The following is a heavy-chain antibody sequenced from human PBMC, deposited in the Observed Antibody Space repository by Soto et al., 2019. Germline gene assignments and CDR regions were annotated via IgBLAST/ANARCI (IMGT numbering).Heavy chain of an antibody. D-gene: IGHD6-6*01. CDR2: IYYSGST. Sequence: QVQLQESGPGLVKPSETLSLTCTVSGGSISSYYWSWIRQPPGKGLEWIGYIYYSGSTNYNPSLKSRVTISVDTSKNQFSLKLSSVTAADTAVYYCARGGKVAARPHFDYWGQGTLVTVSP. V-gene: IGHV4-59*01. CDR1: GGSISSYY. J-gene: IGHJ4*02. CDR3: ARGGKVAARPHFDY.